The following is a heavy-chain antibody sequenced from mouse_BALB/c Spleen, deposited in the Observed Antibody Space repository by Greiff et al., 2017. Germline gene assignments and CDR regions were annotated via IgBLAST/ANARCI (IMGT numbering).Heavy chain of an antibody. Sequence: QVQLKQSGAELARPGASVKLSCKASGYTFTDYYINWVKQRTGQGLEWIGEIYPGSGNTYYNEKFKGKATLTADKSSSTAYMQLSSLTSEDSAVYFCARGRGLRGYYAMDYWGQGTSVTVSS. CDR2: IYPGSGNT. V-gene: IGHV1-77*01. CDR1: GYTFTDYY. J-gene: IGHJ4*01. D-gene: IGHD3-1*01. CDR3: ARGRGLRGYYAMDY.